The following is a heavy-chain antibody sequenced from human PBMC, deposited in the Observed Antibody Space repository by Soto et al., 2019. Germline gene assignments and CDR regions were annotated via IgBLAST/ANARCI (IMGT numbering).Heavy chain of an antibody. J-gene: IGHJ1*01. D-gene: IGHD3-22*01. V-gene: IGHV3-30*18. Sequence: QVQLVESGGGVVQPGRSLRLSCAASGFTFSSYGMHWVRQAPGKGLEWVAVISYDGSNKYYADSVKGRFTISRDNSKNTLYLQMNSLRAEDTAVYYCAKDPRRYYYDSSGYYFQHWGQGTLVTVSS. CDR2: ISYDGSNK. CDR3: AKDPRRYYYDSSGYYFQH. CDR1: GFTFSSYG.